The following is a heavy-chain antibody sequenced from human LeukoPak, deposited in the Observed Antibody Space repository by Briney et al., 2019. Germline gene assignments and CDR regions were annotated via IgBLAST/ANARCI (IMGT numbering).Heavy chain of an antibody. CDR2: TSGSDSRT. V-gene: IGHV3-23*01. Sequence: GGSLRLSCAASGLTFSSYAINWARPAPGKGLEWVTATSGSDSRTDYADSVKGRLTISRDNSKNTLYLQMNSLRAEDTAVYYCAKGSRTFDGWGQGSLVTVSS. J-gene: IGHJ4*02. CDR1: GLTFSSYA. CDR3: AKGSRTFDG. D-gene: IGHD3-10*01.